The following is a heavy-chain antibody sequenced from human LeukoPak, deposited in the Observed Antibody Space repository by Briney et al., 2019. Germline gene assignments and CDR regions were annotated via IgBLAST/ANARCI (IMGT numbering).Heavy chain of an antibody. V-gene: IGHV1-18*01. CDR2: ISAYNGNT. Sequence: ASVKVSCEASGYTFTSYGISWVRQAPGQGLEWMGWISAYNGNTNYAQKLQGRVTMTTDTSTSTAYMELSSLRSEDTAVYYCARDPVDYYDSSGYLYYFDYWGQGTLVTVSS. J-gene: IGHJ4*02. CDR1: GYTFTSYG. CDR3: ARDPVDYYDSSGYLYYFDY. D-gene: IGHD3-22*01.